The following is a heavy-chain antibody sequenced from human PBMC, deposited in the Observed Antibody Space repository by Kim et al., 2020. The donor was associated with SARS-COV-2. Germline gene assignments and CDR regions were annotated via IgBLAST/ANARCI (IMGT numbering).Heavy chain of an antibody. J-gene: IGHJ2*01. V-gene: IGHV4-34*01. D-gene: IGHD3-3*01. Sequence: SETLSLTCAVYGGSFSGYYWSWIRQPPGKGLEWIGEINHSGSTNYNPSLKSRVTISVDTSKNQFSLKLSSVTAADTAVYYCARQAIFGVVIIRPYWYFD. CDR2: INHSGST. CDR3: ARQAIFGVVIIRPYWYFD. CDR1: GGSFSGYY.